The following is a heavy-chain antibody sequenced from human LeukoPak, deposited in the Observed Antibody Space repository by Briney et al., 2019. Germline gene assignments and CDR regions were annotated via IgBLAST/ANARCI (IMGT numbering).Heavy chain of an antibody. CDR2: ISSSGSDI. CDR1: GFTFRDYY. J-gene: IGHJ4*02. V-gene: IGHV3-11*04. CDR3: ARDIYGSGPPVGDAIDY. D-gene: IGHD3-10*01. Sequence: GGSLRLSCAASGFTFRDYYMSRIRQAPGKALEWVSYISSSGSDIYYSDSVKGRFTISRDNAKNSLYLQVNSLRAEDTAVYYCARDIYGSGPPVGDAIDYWGQGTLVTVSS.